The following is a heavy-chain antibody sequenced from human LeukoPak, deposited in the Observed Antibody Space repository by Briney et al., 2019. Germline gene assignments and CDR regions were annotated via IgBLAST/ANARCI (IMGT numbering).Heavy chain of an antibody. J-gene: IGHJ4*02. CDR3: ARVTPHYGDYGVWDPYYFDY. CDR1: GGSISSSSYY. V-gene: IGHV4-39*07. CDR2: IYYSGST. Sequence: PSETLSLTCTVSGGSISSSSYYWGWIRQPPGKGLEWIGSIYYSGSTYYNPSLKSRVTISVDTSKNQFSLKLSSVTAADTAVYYCARVTPHYGDYGVWDPYYFDYWGQGTLVTVSS. D-gene: IGHD4-17*01.